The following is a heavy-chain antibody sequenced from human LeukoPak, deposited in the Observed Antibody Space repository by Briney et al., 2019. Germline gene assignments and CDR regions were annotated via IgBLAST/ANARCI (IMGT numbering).Heavy chain of an antibody. V-gene: IGHV3-74*01. J-gene: IGHJ5*02. CDR2: ISGDGTAR. CDR3: VRGRGSYGWFDP. Sequence: GGSLRLSCAASGFTSSSYWMHWVRQVPGKGLVWVSRISGDGTARNYADSVKGRFTISRDDAKNTVDLQMNSLRGEDTAVYYCVRGRGSYGWFDPWGQGTLATVSS. D-gene: IGHD3-10*01. CDR1: GFTSSSYW.